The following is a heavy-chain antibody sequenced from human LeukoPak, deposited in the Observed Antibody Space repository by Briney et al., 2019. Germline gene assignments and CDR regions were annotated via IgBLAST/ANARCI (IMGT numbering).Heavy chain of an antibody. CDR3: AREGNGLLSKDFDY. CDR2: IGPHSSAT. V-gene: IGHV1-2*02. Sequence: ASMKVSCKSSGFTFTDSYIHWVRQAPGQGLEWVGYIGPHSSATSSPQEFQGRVTMTRDTSMSTAYMELTRLTSDDTAVYYCAREGNGLLSKDFDYWGQGTLVTVSS. D-gene: IGHD2/OR15-2a*01. J-gene: IGHJ4*02. CDR1: GFTFTDSY.